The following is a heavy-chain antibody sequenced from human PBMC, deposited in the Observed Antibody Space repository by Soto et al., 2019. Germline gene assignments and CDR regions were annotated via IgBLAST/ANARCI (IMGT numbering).Heavy chain of an antibody. D-gene: IGHD3-22*01. CDR2: ISSSSTYI. J-gene: IGHJ4*02. Sequence: EVQLVESGGGLVKPGGSLRLSCAASGFTFSSHSMNWVRQAPVKGLEWVSSISSSSTYIYYADSVKGRFTISRDNAKNSLYLQMNSLRAEDTAVSYCASHPRDSSGYWYYFDYWGQGTLVTVSS. CDR1: GFTFSSHS. V-gene: IGHV3-21*01. CDR3: ASHPRDSSGYWYYFDY.